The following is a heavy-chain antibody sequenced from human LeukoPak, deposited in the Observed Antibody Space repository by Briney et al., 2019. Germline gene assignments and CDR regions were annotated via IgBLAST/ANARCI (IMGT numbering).Heavy chain of an antibody. CDR1: GFTFSSYA. Sequence: PEGSLRLSCAASGFTFSSYAMHWVRQAPGKGLEWVAVISYDGSNKYYADSVKGRFTISRDNSKNTLYLQMNSLRAEDTAVYYCARDLYDYGGNYFDYWGQGTLVTVSS. V-gene: IGHV3-30*01. J-gene: IGHJ4*02. CDR2: ISYDGSNK. CDR3: ARDLYDYGGNYFDY. D-gene: IGHD4-23*01.